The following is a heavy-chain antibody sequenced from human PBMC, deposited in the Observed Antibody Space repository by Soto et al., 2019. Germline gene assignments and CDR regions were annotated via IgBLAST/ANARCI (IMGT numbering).Heavy chain of an antibody. CDR2: INPNSGGT. V-gene: IGHV1-2*04. CDR3: ARDGTPYISGWYNSYYYGMDV. J-gene: IGHJ6*02. CDR1: GYTFTGYY. Sequence: QVQLVQSGAEVKKPGASVKVSCKASGYTFTGYYMHWVRQAPGQGLEWMGWINPNSGGTNYAQKFQGWVTMTRDTSISTDYMELSRLRSDDTAVYYCARDGTPYISGWYNSYYYGMDVWGQGTTVTVSS. D-gene: IGHD6-19*01.